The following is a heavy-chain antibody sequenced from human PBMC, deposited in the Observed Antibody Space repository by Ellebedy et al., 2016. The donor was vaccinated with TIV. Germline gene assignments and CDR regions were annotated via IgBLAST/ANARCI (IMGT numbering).Heavy chain of an antibody. CDR2: ITGSGGGT. J-gene: IGHJ5*02. CDR3: AKIVRQSSGWSTGVDH. D-gene: IGHD6-19*01. Sequence: PGGSLRLSCAASGFTFSRHAMSWVRQAPGKGLEWFSAITGSGGGTYYIASVKGRFTISRDNSKNTLYLEMNNLTAEDTAVYFWAKIVRQSSGWSTGVDHWGQGTLVTVSS. V-gene: IGHV3-23*01. CDR1: GFTFSRHA.